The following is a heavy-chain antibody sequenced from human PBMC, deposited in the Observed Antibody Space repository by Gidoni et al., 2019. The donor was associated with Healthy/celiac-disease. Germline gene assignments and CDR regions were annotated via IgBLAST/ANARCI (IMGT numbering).Heavy chain of an antibody. CDR1: GFTFSSYG. Sequence: QVQLVESGGGVVQPGRSLSLSCAASGFTFSSYGSHWVRQSPGQGLGCVAVIWYDGSNKYYADSVKGRFTISRDNSKNTLYLKMNSLRAEDTAVYYCARDSSGPHYAFDIWGQGTMVTVSS. V-gene: IGHV3-33*01. CDR3: ARDSSGPHYAFDI. CDR2: IWYDGSNK. D-gene: IGHD3-22*01. J-gene: IGHJ3*02.